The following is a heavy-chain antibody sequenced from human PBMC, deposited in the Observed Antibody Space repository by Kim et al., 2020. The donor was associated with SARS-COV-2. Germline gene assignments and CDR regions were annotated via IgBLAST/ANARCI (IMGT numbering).Heavy chain of an antibody. CDR2: FDPEDGET. CDR1: GYTLTELS. V-gene: IGHV1-24*01. Sequence: ASVKVSCKVSGYTLTELSMHWVRQAPGKGLEGMGGFDPEDGETIYAQKFQGRVTMTEDTSTDTAYMELSSLRSEDTAVYYCSTVPPPLGVRWFDPWDQGTLVTVSS. D-gene: IGHD3-10*01. CDR3: STVPPPLGVRWFDP. J-gene: IGHJ5*02.